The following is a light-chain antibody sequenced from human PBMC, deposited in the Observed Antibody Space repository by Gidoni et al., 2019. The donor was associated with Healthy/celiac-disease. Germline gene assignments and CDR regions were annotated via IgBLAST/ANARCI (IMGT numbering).Light chain of an antibody. CDR2: WAS. CDR3: QQYYSTPRT. CDR1: QSVLYSSNNKNY. V-gene: IGKV4-1*01. J-gene: IGKJ2*01. Sequence: PDSLAVSLGERATINCKSSQSVLYSSNNKNYLAWYQQKPGQPPKLLIYWASTRESGVPDRFSGSGSGTDFTLTISSLQAEDVAVYYCQQYYSTPRTFXXXTKLEIK.